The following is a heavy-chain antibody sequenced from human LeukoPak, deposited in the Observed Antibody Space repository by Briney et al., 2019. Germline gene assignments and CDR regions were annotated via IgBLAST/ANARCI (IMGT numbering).Heavy chain of an antibody. J-gene: IGHJ4*02. CDR1: GFTVSSIY. CDR3: ATDGASCGGDCYSDY. Sequence: GGSLRLSCAASGFTVSSIYMHWVRQAPGKGLEWVSVIYITGSTFYADSVKGRFTISRDNTKNTLYLQMQSLRAEDTAVYYCATDGASCGGDCYSDYWGQGTPVTVSS. D-gene: IGHD2-21*02. CDR2: IYITGST. V-gene: IGHV3-53*01.